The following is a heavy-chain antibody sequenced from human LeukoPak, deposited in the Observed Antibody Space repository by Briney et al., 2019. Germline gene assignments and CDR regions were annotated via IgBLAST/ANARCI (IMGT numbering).Heavy chain of an antibody. CDR2: IYHSGLI. CDR1: GYSISSGYY. D-gene: IGHD3-22*01. Sequence: SETLSLTCAVSGYSISSGYYWGWIRQPPGKGLEWIANIYHSGLIYYNPSLKSRITISMDTSKNQFSLKLSSVTAADTAVYYCASPSSGYYYSLDYWGQGTLVTVSS. CDR3: ASPSSGYYYSLDY. J-gene: IGHJ4*02. V-gene: IGHV4-38-2*01.